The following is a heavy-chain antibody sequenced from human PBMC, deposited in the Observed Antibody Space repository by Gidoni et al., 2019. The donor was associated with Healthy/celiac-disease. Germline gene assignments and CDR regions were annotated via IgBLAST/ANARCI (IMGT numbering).Heavy chain of an antibody. CDR1: GYTFTSYG. D-gene: IGHD3-3*01. CDR2: ISAYNGNT. CDR3: ARGGHYDFWSGYYPNYYYYMDV. V-gene: IGHV1-18*01. J-gene: IGHJ6*03. Sequence: QVQLVQSGAEVKKPGASVKVSCKASGYTFTSYGISLVRQAPGQGLEWMGWISAYNGNTNYAQKLQGRVTMTTDTSTSTAYMELRSLRSDDTAVYYCARGGHYDFWSGYYPNYYYYMDVWGKGTTVTVSS.